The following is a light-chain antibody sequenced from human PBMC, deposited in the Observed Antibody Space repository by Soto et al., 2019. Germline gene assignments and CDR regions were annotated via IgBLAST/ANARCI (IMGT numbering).Light chain of an antibody. Sequence: QSVLTQPPSVSAAPGQKVTISCSGSSSNIGNNYVSWYQHLPGTAPKLLIYDNNERPSGIPDRFSGSKSGTSATLGITGLQTGDEAGYYCGTWDNSLSAVVFGGGTKLTGL. CDR2: DNN. J-gene: IGLJ2*01. CDR3: GTWDNSLSAVV. CDR1: SSNIGNNY. V-gene: IGLV1-51*01.